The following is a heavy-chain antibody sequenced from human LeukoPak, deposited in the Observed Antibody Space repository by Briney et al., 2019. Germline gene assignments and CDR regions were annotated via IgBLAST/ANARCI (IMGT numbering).Heavy chain of an antibody. CDR2: IYHSGST. V-gene: IGHV4-39*07. J-gene: IGHJ6*03. D-gene: IGHD2-15*01. CDR1: GGSISSSSYY. Sequence: SETLSLTCTVSGGSISSSSYYWGWIRQPPGKGLEWIGSIYHSGSTYYNPSLKSRVTIAVETSKNQFSLKLSSVTAADKAVYYCASFYCSGGSCYQYYYYYYMDVWGKGTTVTISS. CDR3: ASFYCSGGSCYQYYYYYYMDV.